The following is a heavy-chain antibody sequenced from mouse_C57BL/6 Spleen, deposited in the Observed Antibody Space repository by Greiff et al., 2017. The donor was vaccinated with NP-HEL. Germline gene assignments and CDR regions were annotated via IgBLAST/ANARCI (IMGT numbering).Heavy chain of an antibody. V-gene: IGHV5-16*01. CDR1: GFTFTDYY. D-gene: IGHD1-1*01. J-gene: IGHJ3*01. CDR3: ARADYGSSYGFAY. Sequence: EVKVVESEAGLVQPGSSMKLSCTASGFTFTDYYMPWVRQVPEKGLEWVANINYAGSSTYYLDSLKSRFIISTENAKNILYQQMSSLTAEDAATYYCARADYGSSYGFAYWGQGTLVTVSA. CDR2: INYAGSST.